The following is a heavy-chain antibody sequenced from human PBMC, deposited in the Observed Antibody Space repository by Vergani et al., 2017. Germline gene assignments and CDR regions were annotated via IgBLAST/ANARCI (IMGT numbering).Heavy chain of an antibody. Sequence: VQLVQSGAEVKKPGASVKVSCKASGYTFTGYYMHWVRQAPGQGREWMGWIKPNSGGTNYAPKFQGWVTMTRDTSIRTAYMERSRLRSDHTAVYYCARAASGRFLEGLLDYWGQGTLVTVSS. CDR1: GYTFTGYY. CDR3: ARAASGRFLEGLLDY. V-gene: IGHV1-2*04. J-gene: IGHJ4*02. CDR2: IKPNSGGT. D-gene: IGHD3-3*01.